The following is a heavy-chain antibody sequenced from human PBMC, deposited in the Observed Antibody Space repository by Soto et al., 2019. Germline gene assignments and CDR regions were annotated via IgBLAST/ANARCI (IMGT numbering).Heavy chain of an antibody. V-gene: IGHV1-18*01. J-gene: IGHJ6*02. CDR3: ARRAPHIDV. CDR1: GYTFTSYG. CDR2: ISAYNGNT. Sequence: QVQLVQSGAEVKKPGASVKVSCKASGYTFTSYGISWVRQAPGQGLEWMGWISAYNGNTKYEQKLQGRVTMTTDTATSTAYMEPGGLRPDDTAVYYCARRAPHIDVWGQGTTVTVSS.